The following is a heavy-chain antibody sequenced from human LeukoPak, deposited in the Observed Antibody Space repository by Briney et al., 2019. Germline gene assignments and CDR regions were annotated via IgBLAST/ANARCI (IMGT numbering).Heavy chain of an antibody. CDR3: ARRPTGFSSSQDY. Sequence: PGGSLRLSCAASGFTFSSYSMNWVRQAPGKGLEWVSYISSSSSTIYYADSVKGRFTISRDNAKNSLYLQMNSLRAEDTAVYYCARRPTGFSSSQDYWGQGTLVTVSS. V-gene: IGHV3-48*01. D-gene: IGHD6-6*01. J-gene: IGHJ4*02. CDR1: GFTFSSYS. CDR2: ISSSSSTI.